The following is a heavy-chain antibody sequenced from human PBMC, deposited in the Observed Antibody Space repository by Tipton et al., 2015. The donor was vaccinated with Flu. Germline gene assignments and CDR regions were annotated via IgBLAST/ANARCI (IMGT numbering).Heavy chain of an antibody. V-gene: IGHV4-38-2*01. D-gene: IGHD3-10*01. J-gene: IGHJ4*01. CDR1: GFSITSGYY. CDR2: VYHRGST. CDR3: ARGVPGAIGEAHFDY. Sequence: GLVKPSEKLSLNCAVSGFSITSGYYWGWIRQPPGKGLERIGTVYHRGSTYYNPSLNSRITLSMDKSGNQFSLQLSSVTAADTAVYYCARGVPGAIGEAHFDYWGHGILVTVSS.